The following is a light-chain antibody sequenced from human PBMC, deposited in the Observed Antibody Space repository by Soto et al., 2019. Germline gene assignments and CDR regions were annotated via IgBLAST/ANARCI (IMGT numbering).Light chain of an antibody. Sequence: MVLTHSPPTLSVPPGERAPLSFRAGQNIYSNGAWYQQRPGQAPSLLICRASTRATGIPARFSGSGSGTEFTLTISCLQSEDFATYYSQQYYSHSATFGQGTKVDIK. V-gene: IGKV3D-15*01. CDR2: RAS. CDR3: QQYYSHSAT. CDR1: QNIYSN. J-gene: IGKJ1*01.